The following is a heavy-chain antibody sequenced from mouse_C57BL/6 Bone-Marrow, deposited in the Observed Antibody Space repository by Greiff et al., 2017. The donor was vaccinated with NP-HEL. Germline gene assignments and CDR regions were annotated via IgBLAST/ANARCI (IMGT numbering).Heavy chain of an antibody. CDR3: ERQGGDYGNYWYFDV. CDR1: GFTFSDYG. Sequence: EVQVVESGGGLVKPGGSLKLSCAASGFTFSDYGMHWVRQAPEKGLEWVAYISRCSSTIYYADTVKGRFTISRDNAKNTLFLQMTSLRSEDTAMYYGERQGGDYGNYWYFDVWGTGTTVTVSS. V-gene: IGHV5-17*01. CDR2: ISRCSSTI. D-gene: IGHD2-1*01. J-gene: IGHJ1*03.